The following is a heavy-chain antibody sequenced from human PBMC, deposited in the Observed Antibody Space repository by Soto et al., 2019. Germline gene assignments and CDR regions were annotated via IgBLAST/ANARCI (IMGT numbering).Heavy chain of an antibody. V-gene: IGHV4-61*01. CDR1: GGSVSSGSYY. Sequence: QVQLQESGPGLVKPSETLSLTCTVSGGSVSSGSYYWSWIRQPPGKGLEWIGYIYYSGSTNYNPSLKSRVTISVDTSKNQFSLKLSSVTAADMAVYYCARCIAAAGTHDYWGQGTLVTVSS. CDR3: ARCIAAAGTHDY. D-gene: IGHD6-13*01. J-gene: IGHJ4*02. CDR2: IYYSGST.